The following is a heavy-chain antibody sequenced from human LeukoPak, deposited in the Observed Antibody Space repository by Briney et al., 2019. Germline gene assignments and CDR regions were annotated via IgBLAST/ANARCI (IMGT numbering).Heavy chain of an antibody. J-gene: IGHJ5*02. CDR1: GFTFSSYS. D-gene: IGHD3-3*01. Sequence: PGGSLRLSCAASGFTFSSYSMNWVRQAPAKGLEWVSSISSSSSYIYYADSVKGRFTVSRDNAKNSLYLQMNSLRAEDAAVYYCARVYSTIFGVVRNWFDPWGQGTLVTVSS. CDR3: ARVYSTIFGVVRNWFDP. V-gene: IGHV3-21*01. CDR2: ISSSSSYI.